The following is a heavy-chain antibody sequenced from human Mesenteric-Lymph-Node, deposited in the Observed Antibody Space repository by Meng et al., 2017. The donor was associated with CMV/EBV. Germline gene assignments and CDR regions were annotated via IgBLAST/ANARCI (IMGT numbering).Heavy chain of an antibody. J-gene: IGHJ3*02. CDR1: GYPISSGYY. CDR3: ARCSGGEDASGTFDI. Sequence: SETLSLTCTVSGYPISSGYYWGWIRQPPGKGLEWIGYIDYSGTTYYNPSLKSRLLMSVDTSKNQFSLKLSSVTAADTAVYYCARCSGGEDASGTFDIWGQGTMVTVSS. D-gene: IGHD3-10*02. V-gene: IGHV4-38-2*02. CDR2: IDYSGTT.